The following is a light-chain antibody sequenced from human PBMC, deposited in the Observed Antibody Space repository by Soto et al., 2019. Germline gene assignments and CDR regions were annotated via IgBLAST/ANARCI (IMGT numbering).Light chain of an antibody. CDR2: GAS. Sequence: EIVLTQTPGTLSLSPGERATLSCRASQSVTSSHLAWYQQKPGQAPRLLIYGASTRATGIPDRFSGSGSDTDFSLTIRRLDPEDFAMYYCLLYFSPDRYTFGPGPKCRSN. J-gene: IGKJ2*01. CDR1: QSVTSSH. CDR3: LLYFSPDRYT. V-gene: IGKV3-20*01.